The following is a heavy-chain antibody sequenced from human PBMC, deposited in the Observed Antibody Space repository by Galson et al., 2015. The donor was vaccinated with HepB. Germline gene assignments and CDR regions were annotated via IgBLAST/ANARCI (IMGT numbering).Heavy chain of an antibody. CDR3: TRRGGEVAGDY. CDR2: INPGDSDA. Sequence: QSGAEVKKPGESLKISCKGSGYSFTSYWIGWVRQMPGKGLEWTGIINPGDSDARYSPSFQGRVTISADKSIGTAYLQWSSLEASDTAMYYCTRRGGEVAGDYWGQGTLVTVSS. CDR1: GYSFTSYW. D-gene: IGHD6-19*01. V-gene: IGHV5-51*03. J-gene: IGHJ4*02.